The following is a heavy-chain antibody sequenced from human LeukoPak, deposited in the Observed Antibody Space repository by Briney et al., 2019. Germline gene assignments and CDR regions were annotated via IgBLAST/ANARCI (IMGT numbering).Heavy chain of an antibody. J-gene: IGHJ4*02. V-gene: IGHV4-59*01. D-gene: IGHD3-10*01. CDR3: ARVYGSGSGY. Sequence: PSETLSLTCAVYGGSFSGYYWSWIRQPPGKGLEWIGFAYHSGSTTRNPSLESRVTISVDTSTNQVSLRLSSVTAADTAVYYCARVYGSGSGYWGQGTLVTVSS. CDR2: AYHSGST. CDR1: GGSFSGYY.